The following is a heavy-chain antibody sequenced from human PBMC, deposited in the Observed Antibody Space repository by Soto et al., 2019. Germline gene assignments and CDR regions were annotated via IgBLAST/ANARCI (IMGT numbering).Heavy chain of an antibody. D-gene: IGHD3-16*01. CDR3: TRLIRAAQDY. V-gene: IGHV3-73*01. J-gene: IGHJ4*02. CDR1: GFVFKDSS. Sequence: EVLLVESGGGVVQPGWSLKLSCAASGFVFKDSSIHWVRQASGKGLEWVGRIRDRAYNYATAYTASVKGRFTISRDDSNNTAYLQMTSLKTEDTAIYYCTRLIRAAQDYLGQGTLVTVSS. CDR2: IRDRAYNYAT.